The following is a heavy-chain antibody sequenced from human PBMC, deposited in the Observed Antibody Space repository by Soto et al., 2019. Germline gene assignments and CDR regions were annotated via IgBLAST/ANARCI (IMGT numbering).Heavy chain of an antibody. CDR3: ARDGGYYYDSSANAFDI. J-gene: IGHJ3*02. V-gene: IGHV3-21*01. D-gene: IGHD3-22*01. CDR1: GFTFSSYS. CDR2: ISSSSSYI. Sequence: GGSLRLSCAASGFTFSSYSMNWVRQAPGKGLEWVSSISSSSSYIYYADSVKGRFTISRDNAKNSLYLQMNSLRAEDTAVYYCARDGGYYYDSSANAFDIWGQGTMVTVSS.